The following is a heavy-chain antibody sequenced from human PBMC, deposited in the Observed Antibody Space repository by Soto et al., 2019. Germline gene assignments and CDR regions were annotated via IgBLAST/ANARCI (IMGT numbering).Heavy chain of an antibody. CDR3: VRGVVVVVGSTAENFDH. J-gene: IGHJ4*02. D-gene: IGHD2-15*01. CDR2: ISYSGETK. V-gene: IGHV3-48*02. Sequence: PGGALRRSCVTSGFTFTKYSMNWVRQAPGQGLEWVSYISYSGETKYYADSLKGRYAISRDDAKNSVYLQMNSLRDEDTAFYYCVRGVVVVVGSTAENFDHWGQGTLVTVSS. CDR1: GFTFTKYS.